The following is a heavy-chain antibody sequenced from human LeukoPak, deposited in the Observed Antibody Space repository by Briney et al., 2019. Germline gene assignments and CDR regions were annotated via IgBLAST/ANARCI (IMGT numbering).Heavy chain of an antibody. V-gene: IGHV3-30*02. CDR1: GFTFSSYG. Sequence: GGSLRLSCAASGFTFSSYGMHWVRQAPGKGLEWVAFIRYDGSNKYYADSVKGRFTISRDNSKNTPYLQMNSLRAEDTAVYYCHSSGYVIPPPWGQGTLVTVSS. CDR3: HSSGYVIPPP. D-gene: IGHD3-22*01. J-gene: IGHJ5*02. CDR2: IRYDGSNK.